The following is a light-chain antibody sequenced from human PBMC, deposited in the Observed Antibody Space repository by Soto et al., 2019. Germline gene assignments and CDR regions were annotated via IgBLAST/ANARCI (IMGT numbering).Light chain of an antibody. CDR3: QQYGSSDTWT. J-gene: IGKJ1*01. CDR2: GSS. V-gene: IGKV3-11*01. Sequence: IVLTQSPATLSLSPGESATLACMASQQVXNYLDWYQQKPGQAPRLLISGSSNRATGIAARFSGSGSGTDFTLTISSLEPEEFAVYYCQQYGSSDTWTFGQGTKVDIK. CDR1: QQVXNY.